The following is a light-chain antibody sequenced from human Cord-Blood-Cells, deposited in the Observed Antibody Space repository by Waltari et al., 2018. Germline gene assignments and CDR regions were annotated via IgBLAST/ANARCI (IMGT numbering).Light chain of an antibody. CDR2: GAS. Sequence: EIVLTQSPGTLSLSPGDRATLSCRASQSVSSSYLAWYQQKPGQAPRLLISGASSRATGIPDRFSGSGSGTDFTLTISRLEPEDFAVYYCQQYGSSPPYTFGQGTKLEIK. V-gene: IGKV3-20*01. CDR3: QQYGSSPPYT. J-gene: IGKJ2*01. CDR1: QSVSSSY.